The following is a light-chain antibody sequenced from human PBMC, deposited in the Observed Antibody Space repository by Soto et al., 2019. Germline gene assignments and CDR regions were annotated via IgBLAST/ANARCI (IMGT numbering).Light chain of an antibody. Sequence: EIVMTQSPATLSVSPGERATLSCRASQSVSSNLAWYQQKPGQAPRLLIYGASTRATGIPARFSGSGSGTDFTLTISSLPSEDFAVYYCQQYNNWPLTFGGGTKVEIK. CDR2: GAS. CDR1: QSVSSN. CDR3: QQYNNWPLT. V-gene: IGKV3-15*01. J-gene: IGKJ4*01.